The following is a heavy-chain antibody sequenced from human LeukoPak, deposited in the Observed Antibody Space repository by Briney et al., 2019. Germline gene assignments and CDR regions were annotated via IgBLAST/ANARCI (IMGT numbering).Heavy chain of an antibody. J-gene: IGHJ4*02. V-gene: IGHV3-7*01. CDR3: ARAYYYGSGSYSSSKALGY. Sequence: GGSLRLSCAASGFTFTNYWMSWVRQAPGKGLELVANIKQDRSEKYYVDSVKGRFTISRDNAKNSLYLQMNSLRAEDTAVYYCARAYYYGSGSYSSSKALGYWGQGTLVTVSS. CDR2: IKQDRSEK. D-gene: IGHD3-10*01. CDR1: GFTFTNYW.